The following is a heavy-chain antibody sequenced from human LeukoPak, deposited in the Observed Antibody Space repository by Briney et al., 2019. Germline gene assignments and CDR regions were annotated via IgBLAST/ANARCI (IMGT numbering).Heavy chain of an antibody. CDR3: AKVSGYTYGYFDY. J-gene: IGHJ4*02. Sequence: GGSLRLSCAASGFTFSSYAMSWVRQAPGKGLEWVSGISWNSGSVDYADSVKGRFTISRDNAKNSLYLQMNSLRAEDTALYYCAKVSGYTYGYFDYWGQGTLVTVSS. CDR2: ISWNSGSV. CDR1: GFTFSSYA. V-gene: IGHV3-9*01. D-gene: IGHD5-18*01.